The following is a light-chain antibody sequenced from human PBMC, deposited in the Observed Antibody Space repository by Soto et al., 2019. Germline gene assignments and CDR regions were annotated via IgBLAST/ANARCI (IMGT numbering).Light chain of an antibody. CDR1: SSDVGSYNY. J-gene: IGLJ2*01. Sequence: QSALTQPRSVSGSPGQSVTISCTGTSSDVGSYNYVSWYQQHPGKAPKLMIYDVNKRPSGVPDRFSGSKSGNTASLTISGLQAEDEADYYCCSYAGSYTFAFGGGTKLTVL. CDR2: DVN. V-gene: IGLV2-11*01. CDR3: CSYAGSYTFA.